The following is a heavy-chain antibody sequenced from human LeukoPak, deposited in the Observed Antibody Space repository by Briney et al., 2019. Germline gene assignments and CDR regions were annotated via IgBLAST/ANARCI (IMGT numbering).Heavy chain of an antibody. CDR2: ISYDGSNK. J-gene: IGHJ4*02. CDR1: GFTFSSYG. V-gene: IGHV3-30*03. CDR3: ARSKPRAADYDYVWGSYRYTGPDY. Sequence: QTGGSLRLSCAASGFTFSSYGMHWVRQAPGKGLEWVAVISYDGSNKYYADSVKGRFTISRDNSKNTLYLQMNSLRAEDTAVYYCARSKPRAADYDYVWGSYRYTGPDYWGQGTLVTVSS. D-gene: IGHD3-16*02.